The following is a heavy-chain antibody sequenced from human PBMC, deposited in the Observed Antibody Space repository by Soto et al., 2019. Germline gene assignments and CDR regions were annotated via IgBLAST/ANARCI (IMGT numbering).Heavy chain of an antibody. J-gene: IGHJ6*02. CDR1: GGSISSYY. CDR3: GRGVGLPAYYYYSGMDV. Sequence: SETLSLTCTVSGGSISSYYWSWIRQPPGKGLEWIGYIYYSGSTNYNPSLKSRVTVSVDTSKNQFSLKLSSVTAADTAVYYFGRGVGLPAYYYYSGMDVWGQGTTVTVS. CDR2: IYYSGST. D-gene: IGHD4-17*01. V-gene: IGHV4-59*01.